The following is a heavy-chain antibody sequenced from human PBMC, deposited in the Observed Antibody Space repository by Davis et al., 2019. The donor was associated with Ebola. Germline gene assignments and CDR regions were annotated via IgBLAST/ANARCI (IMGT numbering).Heavy chain of an antibody. Sequence: GSLRLSCSVSGGSVGSDYWSWIRQSPGKGLEWIAFISNGGSTNYNPSLKSRVTISVDTSKNQFSLKLSSVTAADTAMYYCARGPADNSRGMDVWGKGTTVTVSS. CDR3: ARGPADNSRGMDV. J-gene: IGHJ6*04. CDR1: GGSVGSDY. CDR2: ISNGGST. D-gene: IGHD1-20*01. V-gene: IGHV4-59*02.